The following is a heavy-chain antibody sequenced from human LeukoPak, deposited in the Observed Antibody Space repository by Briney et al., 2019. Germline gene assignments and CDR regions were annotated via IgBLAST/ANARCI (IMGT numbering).Heavy chain of an antibody. CDR3: AKDRRYPDY. Sequence: GGSLRFSCAASGFTFSSYSMNWVRQAPGKGLEWVSSISSSSSYTYYADSVKGRFAISRDNSKNTLYLQMNSLRAEDTAAYYCAKDRRYPDYWGQGTLVTVSS. CDR2: ISSSSSYT. D-gene: IGHD1-1*01. J-gene: IGHJ4*02. CDR1: GFTFSSYS. V-gene: IGHV3-21*04.